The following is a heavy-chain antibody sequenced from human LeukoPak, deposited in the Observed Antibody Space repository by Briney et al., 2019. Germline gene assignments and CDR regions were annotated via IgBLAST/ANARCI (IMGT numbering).Heavy chain of an antibody. Sequence: GASVKVSCKASGYTLTSYDINWVRQATGQGLEWMGWMNPNSGNTGYAQKFQGRVTMTRNTSISTAYMELSSLRSEDTAVYFCARLRRQEVYDGWFDPWGQGTLVTVSS. CDR1: GYTLTSYD. CDR3: ARLRRQEVYDGWFDP. J-gene: IGHJ5*02. V-gene: IGHV1-8*01. D-gene: IGHD5/OR15-5a*01. CDR2: MNPNSGNT.